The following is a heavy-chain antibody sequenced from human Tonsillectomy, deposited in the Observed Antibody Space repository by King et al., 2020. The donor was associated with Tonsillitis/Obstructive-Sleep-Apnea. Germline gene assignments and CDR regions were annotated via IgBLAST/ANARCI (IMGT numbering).Heavy chain of an antibody. D-gene: IGHD3-22*01. CDR2: IYYSGST. Sequence: VQLQESGPGLVKPSQTLSLTCTVSGGSISSGGYYWSWIRQHPGKGLEWIGYIYYSGSTYYNPSLKSRVTISVDTSKNQFSLKLSSVTAAETAVYYWAREGRYYYDSSGYYQYYFDYWGQGTLVTVSS. V-gene: IGHV4-31*03. CDR3: AREGRYYYDSSGYYQYYFDY. CDR1: GGSISSGGYY. J-gene: IGHJ4*02.